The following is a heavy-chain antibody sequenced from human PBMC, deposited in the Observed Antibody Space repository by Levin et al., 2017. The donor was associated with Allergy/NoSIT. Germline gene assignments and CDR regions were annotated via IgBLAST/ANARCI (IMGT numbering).Heavy chain of an antibody. V-gene: IGHV3-21*06. CDR1: GFTFSSYG. Sequence: GSLRLSCVGSGFTFSSYGMNWVRQAPGKGLEWVSSISTISSYIYYADSVKGRFTISRDNAKNSLFLQMNSLRAEDTAVYYCARGPSRIVGATFGYWGQGILVSVSS. D-gene: IGHD1-26*01. CDR3: ARGPSRIVGATFGY. J-gene: IGHJ4*02. CDR2: ISTISSYI.